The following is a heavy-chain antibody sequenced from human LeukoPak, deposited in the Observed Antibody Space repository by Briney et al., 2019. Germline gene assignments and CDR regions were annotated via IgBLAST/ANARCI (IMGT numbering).Heavy chain of an antibody. D-gene: IGHD6-13*01. CDR1: GGSIRSGDYY. V-gene: IGHV4-30-4*01. CDR2: IYYSGST. J-gene: IGHJ4*02. Sequence: PSQTLSLTCTVSGGSIRSGDYYWNWIRQPPGKGLEWIGCIYYSGSTYYSPSLKSRVSMSVDTSKNHFSLKLSSVTAADTAVYYCARGIAAAAKQGGFDFWGQGTLVTVSS. CDR3: ARGIAAAAKQGGFDF.